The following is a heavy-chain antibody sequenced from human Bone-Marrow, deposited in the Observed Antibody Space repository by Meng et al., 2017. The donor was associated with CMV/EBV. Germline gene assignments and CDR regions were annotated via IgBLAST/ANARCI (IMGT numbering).Heavy chain of an antibody. Sequence: ASVKVSCKASGYTFTSYYMHWVRQAPGQGLEWMGIINPSGGSTSYAQKFQGRVTITRNTSISTAYMELSSLRSEDTAVYYCARGLVDQWRTKIDYYYYGMDVWGQGTTVTVSS. CDR3: ARGLVDQWRTKIDYYYYGMDV. CDR1: GYTFTSYY. V-gene: IGHV1-46*01. CDR2: INPSGGST. J-gene: IGHJ6*02. D-gene: IGHD6-19*01.